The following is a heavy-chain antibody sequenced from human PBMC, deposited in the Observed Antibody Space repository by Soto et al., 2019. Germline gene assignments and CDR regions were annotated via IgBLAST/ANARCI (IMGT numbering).Heavy chain of an antibody. CDR1: GYSFTAYG. V-gene: IGHV1-18*01. CDR3: ARDAPPPELRFLEWHNYDYNGMDV. D-gene: IGHD3-3*01. Sequence: QVQVVQSGDEVKETGASVRVSCKTSGYSFTAYGITWVRQAPGHGLEWMGWISCYNGKTKYAQKVQGRVTMTTDTSTSTAYMEVRSLRSDDTAIYYCARDAPPPELRFLEWHNYDYNGMDVWGQWTTVTVSS. J-gene: IGHJ6*02. CDR2: ISCYNGKT.